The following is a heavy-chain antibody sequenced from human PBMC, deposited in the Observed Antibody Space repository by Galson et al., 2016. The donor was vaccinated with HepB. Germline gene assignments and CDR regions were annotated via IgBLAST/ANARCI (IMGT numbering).Heavy chain of an antibody. J-gene: IGHJ3*02. CDR2: IIPILGIP. V-gene: IGHV1-69*04. CDR1: GGTFSDYA. D-gene: IGHD1-20*01. CDR3: ARDAGPLYNWNDVAPFDI. Sequence: SVKVSCKASGGTFSDYAISWVRQAPGQGLEWLGRIIPILGIPNYAQSFQGRVTITADKSTGTAYMEMSSLRSEDTAVYFCARDAGPLYNWNDVAPFDIWGQGTKVTVFS.